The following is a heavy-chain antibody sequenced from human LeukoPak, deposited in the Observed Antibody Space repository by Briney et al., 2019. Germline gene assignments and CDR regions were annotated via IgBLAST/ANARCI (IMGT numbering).Heavy chain of an antibody. V-gene: IGHV4-34*01. D-gene: IGHD3-10*01. CDR1: GGPFSGYY. Sequence: SETLSLTCAVYGGPFSGYYWSWIRQPPGKGLEWIGEINHSGSTNYNPSLKSRVTISVHTSKNQFSLKLSSVTAADTAVYYCARDHGSGSYPFDYWGQGTLVTVSS. CDR3: ARDHGSGSYPFDY. J-gene: IGHJ4*02. CDR2: INHSGST.